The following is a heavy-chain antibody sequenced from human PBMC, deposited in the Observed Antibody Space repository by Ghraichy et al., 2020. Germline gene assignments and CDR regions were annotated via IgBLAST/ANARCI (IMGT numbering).Heavy chain of an antibody. Sequence: GGSLRLSCAASGFTFNSYSMHWVRQAPGKGLEWVAVISFDGSKKYYADSVKGRFTISRDNSKNTLYLQMNSLRAEDTAVYYCATLIDFWSGYYGMDVWGQGTTVTVSS. CDR1: GFTFNSYS. D-gene: IGHD3-3*01. V-gene: IGHV3-30*04. CDR2: ISFDGSKK. J-gene: IGHJ6*02. CDR3: ATLIDFWSGYYGMDV.